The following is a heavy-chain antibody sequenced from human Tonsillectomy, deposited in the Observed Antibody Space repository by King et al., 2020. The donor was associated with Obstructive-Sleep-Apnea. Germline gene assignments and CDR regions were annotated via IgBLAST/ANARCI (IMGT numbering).Heavy chain of an antibody. CDR2: ISVSGRTT. J-gene: IGHJ4*02. Sequence: VQLVESGGGLVQPGGSLRLSCAASGFTFSSYAMSWVRQAPGKGLEWVSAISVSGRTTYYADSVRGRFTISRDNSKNTLYLQMNSLRAEETAVYYCAKGTSSWYYFDYWGQGTLVTVSS. V-gene: IGHV3-23*04. CDR1: GFTFSSYA. CDR3: AKGTSSWYYFDY. D-gene: IGHD6-13*01.